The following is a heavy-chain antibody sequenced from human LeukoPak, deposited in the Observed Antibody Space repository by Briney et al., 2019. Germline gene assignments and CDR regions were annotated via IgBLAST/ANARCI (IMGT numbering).Heavy chain of an antibody. D-gene: IGHD2-15*01. Sequence: ASVKVSCKASGYTFTSYDINWVRQATGQGLEWMGWMNPNSGNTGYAQKFQGRVTITRNTSISTAYMELSSLRSEDTAVYYCARDFGYCSGGSCYSSDWFDPWGQGTLVTVSS. CDR1: GYTFTSYD. CDR3: ARDFGYCSGGSCYSSDWFDP. CDR2: MNPNSGNT. J-gene: IGHJ5*02. V-gene: IGHV1-8*03.